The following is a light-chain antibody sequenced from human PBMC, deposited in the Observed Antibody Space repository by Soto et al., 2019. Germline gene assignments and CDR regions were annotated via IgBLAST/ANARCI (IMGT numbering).Light chain of an antibody. Sequence: EIVLTQSPGTLSLSPGERATLSCRASQSVSSSYLAWYQQKPGQAPRLLIYGSSSRATGIPHRVSGSGSGTDFTLTISRLEPEEFAVYYCQQYGSSPPYTFGQGTKLEIK. V-gene: IGKV3-20*01. CDR1: QSVSSSY. CDR3: QQYGSSPPYT. CDR2: GSS. J-gene: IGKJ2*01.